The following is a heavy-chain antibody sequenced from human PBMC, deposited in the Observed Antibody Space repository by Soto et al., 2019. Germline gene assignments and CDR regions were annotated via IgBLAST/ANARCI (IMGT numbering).Heavy chain of an antibody. Sequence: EVQVLATGGGLIQPGGSLRLSCAASGFTVNSNYMSWVRQAPGEGLQGVSITNTGGTTYYADSVKGRFTVSRDNSKNTLYLQMNSLRAEDTAVYYCAKGDGFILAVWGQGTTVSVSS. V-gene: IGHV3-53*02. CDR1: GFTVNSNY. CDR2: TNTGGTT. J-gene: IGHJ6*02. D-gene: IGHD1-26*01. CDR3: AKGDGFILAV.